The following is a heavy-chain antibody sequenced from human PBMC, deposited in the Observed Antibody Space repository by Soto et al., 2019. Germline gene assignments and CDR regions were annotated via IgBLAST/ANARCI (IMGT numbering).Heavy chain of an antibody. Sequence: SETLSLTCTVSGGSISSSSYYWGWIRQPPGKGLEWIGYIYYSGSTYYNPSLKSRVTISVDTSKNQFSLKLSSVTAADTAVYYCARVTGRYYYGMDVWGQGTTVTVSS. CDR2: IYYSGST. CDR3: ARVTGRYYYGMDV. CDR1: GGSISSSSYY. V-gene: IGHV4-39*07. J-gene: IGHJ6*02.